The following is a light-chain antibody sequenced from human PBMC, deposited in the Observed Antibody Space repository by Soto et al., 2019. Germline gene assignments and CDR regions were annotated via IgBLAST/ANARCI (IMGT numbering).Light chain of an antibody. Sequence: QSVLTQPPSASGAPGQRVTISCSGSSSNIGSNTVNWYQQFPGTAPRLLIYTNSQRPSGVPDRFSGSKSGTSASLAISGLQSEDEADYYCSTWDDSLNGRVFGTGTKVTVL. CDR1: SSNIGSNT. J-gene: IGLJ1*01. CDR3: STWDDSLNGRV. CDR2: TNS. V-gene: IGLV1-44*01.